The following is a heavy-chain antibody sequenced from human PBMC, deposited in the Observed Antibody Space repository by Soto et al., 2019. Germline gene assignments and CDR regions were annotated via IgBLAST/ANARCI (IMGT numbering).Heavy chain of an antibody. CDR1: GYSFTSYW. CDR3: ARHYYDSSGYYGFPDY. J-gene: IGHJ4*02. Sequence: PGESLKISCKGSGYSFTSYWIGWVRQMPGKGLEWMGIIYPGDSDTRYSPSFQGQVTISADKSISTAYLQWSSLKASDTAIFYCARHYYDSSGYYGFPDYWGQGTLVTVSS. D-gene: IGHD3-22*01. V-gene: IGHV5-51*01. CDR2: IYPGDSDT.